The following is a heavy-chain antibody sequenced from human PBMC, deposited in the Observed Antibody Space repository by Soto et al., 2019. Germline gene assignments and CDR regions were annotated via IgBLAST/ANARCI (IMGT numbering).Heavy chain of an antibody. D-gene: IGHD7-27*01. CDR2: IYSGGST. CDR1: GFTVSSNY. V-gene: IGHV3-53*04. CDR3: AREKGWGRRYWYFDL. J-gene: IGHJ2*01. Sequence: GGSLRLSCAASGFTVSSNYMSWVRQAPGKGLEWVSVIYSGGSTYYADSVKGRFTISRHNSKNTLYLQMNSLRAEDTAVYYCAREKGWGRRYWYFDLWGRGTLVTVSS.